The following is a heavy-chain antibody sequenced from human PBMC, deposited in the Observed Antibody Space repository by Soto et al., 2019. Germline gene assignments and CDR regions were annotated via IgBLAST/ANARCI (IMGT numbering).Heavy chain of an antibody. CDR2: IYPGDSDT. J-gene: IGHJ4*02. CDR3: ASLSRLEPRSAFDY. CDR1: GYSFTSYW. D-gene: IGHD1-1*01. V-gene: IGHV5-51*01. Sequence: VESLKISCKGSGYSFTSYWIGWVRQMPGKVLEWMGIIYPGDSDTKYSPSFQGQVTISADKSINTAYLQWSSLKASDTAMYYCASLSRLEPRSAFDYWGQGTLVTVYS.